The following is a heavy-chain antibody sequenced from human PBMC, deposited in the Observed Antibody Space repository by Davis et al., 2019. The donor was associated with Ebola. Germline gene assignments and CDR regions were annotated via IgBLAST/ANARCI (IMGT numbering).Heavy chain of an antibody. Sequence: GESLKISCAASGFTFSDYYMTWIRQAPGKGLEWVSYISSNGSIAHYADSVKGRFTISRDNAKKSLYLQMNSLTAEDTAVYYCSNAFDVWGQGTMVTVSS. CDR1: GFTFSDYY. CDR3: SNAFDV. J-gene: IGHJ3*01. CDR2: ISSNGSIA. V-gene: IGHV3-11*01.